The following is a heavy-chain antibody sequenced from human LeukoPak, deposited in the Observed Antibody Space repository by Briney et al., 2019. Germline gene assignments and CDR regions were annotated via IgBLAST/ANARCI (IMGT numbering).Heavy chain of an antibody. J-gene: IGHJ4*02. CDR1: GGTFSSYA. CDR3: AREHYYDSSGYYGY. D-gene: IGHD3-22*01. Sequence: GSSVKVSFKASGGTFSSYAISWVRQAPGQGLEWMGGIIPIFGTANYAQKFQGRVTITTDESTSTAYMELSSLRSEDTAVYYCAREHYYDSSGYYGYWGQGTLVTVSS. V-gene: IGHV1-69*05. CDR2: IIPIFGTA.